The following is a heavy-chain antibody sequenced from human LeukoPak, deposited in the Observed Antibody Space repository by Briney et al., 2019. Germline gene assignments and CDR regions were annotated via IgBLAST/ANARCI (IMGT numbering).Heavy chain of an antibody. V-gene: IGHV3-23*01. J-gene: IGHJ4*02. CDR1: GLTFTSYA. Sequence: GGSLRLSCAASGLTFTSYAMSWVRQAPGKGLEWVSSISGSVGYTYYADSVKGWSSIARDKSNNTLYLQMNSLRAENTAVYYCAKARSNGDAFDYWGQGTLVTVSS. CDR2: ISGSVGYT. D-gene: IGHD4-17*01. CDR3: AKARSNGDAFDY.